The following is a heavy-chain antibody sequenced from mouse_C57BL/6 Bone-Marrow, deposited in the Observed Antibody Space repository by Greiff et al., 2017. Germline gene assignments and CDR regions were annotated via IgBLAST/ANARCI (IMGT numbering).Heavy chain of an antibody. CDR3: ARITTVVVDY. J-gene: IGHJ2*01. Sequence: VQLQQSGAELVKPGASVKLSCTASGFNIQDYYMHWVKQRTEQGLEWIGRIDPEDGETKYASKFQGKATITADTSSNTAYLQLSSLTSEDTAVYYCARITTVVVDYWGQGTTLTVSS. CDR1: GFNIQDYY. V-gene: IGHV14-2*01. D-gene: IGHD1-1*01. CDR2: IDPEDGET.